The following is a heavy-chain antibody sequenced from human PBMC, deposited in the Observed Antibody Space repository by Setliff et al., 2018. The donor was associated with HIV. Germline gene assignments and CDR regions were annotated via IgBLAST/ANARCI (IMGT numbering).Heavy chain of an antibody. CDR3: ARGPQYNFWGGYLGL. CDR2: INSSDTI. V-gene: IGHV3-74*01. Sequence: GGSLRLSCAASGFTLRSYKMHWVRQGPGKGLVWVSRINSSDTIYYADSVKGRFTISRDNAKNTLYLQMTSLRAEDTAVYYCARGPQYNFWGGYLGLWGRGTLVTVSS. D-gene: IGHD3-3*01. CDR1: GFTLRSYK. J-gene: IGHJ4*02.